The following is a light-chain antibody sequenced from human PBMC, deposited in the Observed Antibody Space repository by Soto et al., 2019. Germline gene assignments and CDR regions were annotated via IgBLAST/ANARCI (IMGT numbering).Light chain of an antibody. V-gene: IGLV2-11*01. Sequence: QSALTQPRSVSGSPGQSVTISCTGTSSDVGGYNYVSWYQQQPGKAPKLMIYDVSKRPSGVPDRFSGSKSGNTASLTISGLQAEDEADYYCCSYARSYTGVFGGGTKLTVL. CDR3: CSYARSYTGV. J-gene: IGLJ3*02. CDR1: SSDVGGYNY. CDR2: DVS.